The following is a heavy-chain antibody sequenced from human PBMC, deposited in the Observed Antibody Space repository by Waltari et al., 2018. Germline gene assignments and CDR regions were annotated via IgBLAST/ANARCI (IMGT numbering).Heavy chain of an antibody. D-gene: IGHD2-2*02. CDR2: IYTSGST. V-gene: IGHV4-4*07. CDR3: ARARGVRCSSTSCYKDYGMDV. Sequence: QVQLQESRPGLAKPSETLSLTCTVSGGSISSYYWSWTRLPVGKGLGWIGRIYTSGSTNYNPSLKSRVTMSVDTSKNQFSLKLSSVTAADTAVYYCARARGVRCSSTSCYKDYGMDVWGQGTTVTVSS. J-gene: IGHJ6*02. CDR1: GGSISSYY.